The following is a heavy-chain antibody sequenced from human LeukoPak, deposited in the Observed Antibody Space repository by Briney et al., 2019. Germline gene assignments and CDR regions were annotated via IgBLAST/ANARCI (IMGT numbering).Heavy chain of an antibody. CDR3: GGAPLLLAHYIDY. V-gene: IGHV3-48*02. CDR1: AFTARRYS. CDR2: ISSSSTVI. D-gene: IGHD3-10*01. Sequence: HPGGSLRPSCAPAAFTARRYSRNCVRQAPGKGLEWVSYISSSSTVIYYAHSVKGRFTISSDNDKKSPHLYSQRAGDTHMYLYSCGGAPLLLAHYIDYWGQGTLVTVSS. J-gene: IGHJ4*02.